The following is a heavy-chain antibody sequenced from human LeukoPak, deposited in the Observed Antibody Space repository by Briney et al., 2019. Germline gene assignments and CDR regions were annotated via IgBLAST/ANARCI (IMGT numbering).Heavy chain of an antibody. Sequence: PGGSLRLSCAASGFTFSSYSMNWVRQAPVKGLEWVSYISSSSSTIYYADSVKGRFTISRDNAKNSLYLQMNSLRAEDTAVYYCARAGLRAAAGLWGQGTLVTVSS. J-gene: IGHJ4*02. CDR3: ARAGLRAAAGL. D-gene: IGHD6-13*01. V-gene: IGHV3-48*01. CDR2: ISSSSSTI. CDR1: GFTFSSYS.